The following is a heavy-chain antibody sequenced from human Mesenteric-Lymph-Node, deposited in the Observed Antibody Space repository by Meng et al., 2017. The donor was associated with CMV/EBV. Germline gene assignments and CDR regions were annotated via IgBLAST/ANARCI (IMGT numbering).Heavy chain of an antibody. J-gene: IGHJ3*02. CDR2: INPRGDST. CDR1: GGTFSSYT. CDR3: ASHSGSPGFWYGFDI. D-gene: IGHD2-8*02. V-gene: IGHV1-46*01. Sequence: ASVKVSCKPSGGTFSSYTFNWVRQAPGQGLEWMGIINPRGDSTSYPQKFQGRVTMTRDTSTSTVYMELSSLRSEDTAVYYCASHSGSPGFWYGFDIWGQGTVVTVSS.